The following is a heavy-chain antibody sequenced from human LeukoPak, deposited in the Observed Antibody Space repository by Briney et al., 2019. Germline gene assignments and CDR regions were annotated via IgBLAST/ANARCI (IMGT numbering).Heavy chain of an antibody. CDR2: IRYDGSNK. V-gene: IGHV3-30*02. CDR3: AKVGQTYYDFWSGYYPDY. J-gene: IGHJ4*02. D-gene: IGHD3-3*01. Sequence: GGSLRLSCAASGFTLSSYGMHWVRQAPGKGLEWVAFIRYDGSNKYYADSVKGRFTISRENSKNTLYLQMNSLRAEDTAVYYCAKVGQTYYDFWSGYYPDYWGQGTLVTVSS. CDR1: GFTLSSYG.